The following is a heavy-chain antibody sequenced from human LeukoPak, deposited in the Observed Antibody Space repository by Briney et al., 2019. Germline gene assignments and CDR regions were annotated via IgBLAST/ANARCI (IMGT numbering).Heavy chain of an antibody. D-gene: IGHD2-2*01. V-gene: IGHV1-46*01. CDR1: GYTFTSYY. Sequence: ASVKVSCKASGYTFTSYYMHWVRQAPGQGLEWMGLINPTGGSTGYAQKLQGRVTMTTDTSTSTAYMELRSLRSDDTAVYYCASLKGYCSSTSCYPLDPWGQGTLVTVSS. CDR3: ASLKGYCSSTSCYPLDP. CDR2: INPTGGST. J-gene: IGHJ5*02.